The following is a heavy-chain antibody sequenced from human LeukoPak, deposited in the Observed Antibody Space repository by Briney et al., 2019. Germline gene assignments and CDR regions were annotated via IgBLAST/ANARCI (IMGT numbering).Heavy chain of an antibody. D-gene: IGHD3-22*01. Sequence: PGGSLRLSCAASGLTFSSYWMSWVRQAPGKGLECVANIKQDGSEKYYVDSVKGRFTISRDNAKNSLYLQMNSLRAEDTAVYYCARGYYYDSSGYYPLGYWGQGTLVTVSS. CDR1: GLTFSSYW. CDR3: ARGYYYDSSGYYPLGY. J-gene: IGHJ4*02. V-gene: IGHV3-7*04. CDR2: IKQDGSEK.